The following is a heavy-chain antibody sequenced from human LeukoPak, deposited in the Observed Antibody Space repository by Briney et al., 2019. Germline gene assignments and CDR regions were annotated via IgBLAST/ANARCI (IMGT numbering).Heavy chain of an antibody. J-gene: IGHJ1*01. Sequence: SQTLSLTCTVSGGSISSGSYYWSWIRQPAGKGLEWIGRIYTSGSTNYNPSLKSRVTISVDTSKNEFSLKLSSVTAADTAVYYCARVYGDHGEGYFQHWGQGTLVTVSS. V-gene: IGHV4-61*02. D-gene: IGHD4-17*01. CDR3: ARVYGDHGEGYFQH. CDR2: IYTSGST. CDR1: GGSISSGSYY.